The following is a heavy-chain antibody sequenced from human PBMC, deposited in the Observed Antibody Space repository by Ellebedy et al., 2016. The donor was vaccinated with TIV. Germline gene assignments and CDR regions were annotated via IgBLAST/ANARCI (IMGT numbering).Heavy chain of an antibody. D-gene: IGHD6-19*01. CDR2: IKQDAGEK. J-gene: IGHJ4*02. CDR1: GFTFTSHW. V-gene: IGHV3-7*01. Sequence: GGSLRLSXATSGFTFTSHWMTWVRQAPGKGLEWVANIKQDAGEKYYLDSVKGRFTITRDNAKNSLYLQMNSLRAEDTAVYYCERDKLQNAVAGSNFDYWGQGALVTVSS. CDR3: ERDKLQNAVAGSNFDY.